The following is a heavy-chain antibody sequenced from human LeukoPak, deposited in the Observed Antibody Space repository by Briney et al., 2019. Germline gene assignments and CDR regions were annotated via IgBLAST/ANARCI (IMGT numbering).Heavy chain of an antibody. D-gene: IGHD6-13*01. J-gene: IGHJ6*02. V-gene: IGHV3-21*01. CDR3: ARELAAAGWAYYYYGMDV. Sequence: GGSLRLSCAASGFTFSSYSMNWVRQAPGKGLEWVSSISSSSYIYYADSVKGRFTISRDNAKNSLYLQMNSLRAEDTAVYYCARELAAAGWAYYYYGMDVWGQGTTVTVSS. CDR2: ISSSSYI. CDR1: GFTFSSYS.